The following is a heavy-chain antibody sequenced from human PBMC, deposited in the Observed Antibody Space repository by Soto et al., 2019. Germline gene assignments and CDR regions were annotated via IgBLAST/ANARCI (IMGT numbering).Heavy chain of an antibody. D-gene: IGHD3-22*01. Sequence: QLQLQESGSGLVKPSQTLSLTCAVSGGSISSGGYSWSWIRQPPGKGLEWIGYIYHSGSTYYNPSLKRRVTTSVDRSKNQCSVKLSSVTAADTAVYYCARDSGDSSGYSAFDIWGQGTMVTVSS. J-gene: IGHJ3*02. CDR2: IYHSGST. CDR1: GGSISSGGYS. V-gene: IGHV4-30-2*01. CDR3: ARDSGDSSGYSAFDI.